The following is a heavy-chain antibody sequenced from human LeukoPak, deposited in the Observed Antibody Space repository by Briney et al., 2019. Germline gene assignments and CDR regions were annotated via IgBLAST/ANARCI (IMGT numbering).Heavy chain of an antibody. CDR1: GLTFSNYW. J-gene: IGHJ3*01. CDR2: IKQDGSEK. D-gene: IGHD6-6*01. V-gene: IGHV3-7*01. Sequence: PGGSLRLSCAASGLTFSNYWMTWVRQAPGKGLEWVANIKQDGSEKYYVDSVKGRFTISRDNTKNSLYLQMNSLRAEDTAVYYCARDHQLGAPMEDVWGQGTMVTVSS. CDR3: ARDHQLGAPMEDV.